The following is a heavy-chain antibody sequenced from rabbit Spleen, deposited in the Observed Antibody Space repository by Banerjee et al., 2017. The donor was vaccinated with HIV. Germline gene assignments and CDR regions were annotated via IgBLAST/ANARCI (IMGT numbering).Heavy chain of an antibody. CDR2: IDPVFGNT. CDR3: VRDTWHFKL. CDR1: GVSFSGDSY. D-gene: IGHD3-1*01. Sequence: QSLEESGGDLVKPGASLTLTCIASGVSFSGDSYMCWVRQAPGKGLEWIACIDPVFGNTYYASWVNGRFPISSHNAQNTLYLQLNSLTAADTATYFCVRDTWHFKLWGPGTLVTVS. J-gene: IGHJ4*01. V-gene: IGHV1S40*01.